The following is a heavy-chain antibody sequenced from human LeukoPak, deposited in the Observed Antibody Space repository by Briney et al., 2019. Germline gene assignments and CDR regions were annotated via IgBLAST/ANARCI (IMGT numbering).Heavy chain of an antibody. Sequence: ASVKVSCKASGYTFTSYYMHWVRQAPGQGLEWMGIINPSGGSTSYAQKFHGRVTLTRNTSISTAYLELSSLRSEDTAVYYCASNSIAAADDSFDGSGQRTTVSVS. J-gene: IGHJ3*01. CDR3: ASNSIAAADDSFDG. CDR2: INPSGGST. CDR1: GYTFTSYY. V-gene: IGHV1-46*01. D-gene: IGHD6-13*01.